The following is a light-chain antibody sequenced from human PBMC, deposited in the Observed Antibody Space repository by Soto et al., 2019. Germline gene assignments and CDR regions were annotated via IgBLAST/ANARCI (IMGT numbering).Light chain of an antibody. CDR2: DVT. V-gene: IGLV2-14*01. Sequence: QSALTQPASVSGSPGQSITISCTGTSSDIGGYDYVSWYQQYPGKVPKLMIYDVTNRASGVPSCFSASKSGDTASLTISGLQAEDEADYYCSSYTSTSTLVVFGGGTKLTVL. CDR3: SSYTSTSTLVV. J-gene: IGLJ2*01. CDR1: SSDIGGYDY.